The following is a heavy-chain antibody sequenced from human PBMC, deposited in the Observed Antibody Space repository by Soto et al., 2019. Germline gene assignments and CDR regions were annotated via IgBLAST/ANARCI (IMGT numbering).Heavy chain of an antibody. CDR3: AREFTSRGGFDY. CDR1: GASVINHY. CDR2: VSNTATT. Sequence: SETLSLTCTVSGASVINHYWAWIRQSPGKGPERIGYVSNTATTTYNPSLKTRATISLDTSKNQFSLKLSSVTAADTAVYYCAREFTSRGGFDYWGQGTPVTVSS. V-gene: IGHV4-59*02. D-gene: IGHD3-10*01. J-gene: IGHJ4*02.